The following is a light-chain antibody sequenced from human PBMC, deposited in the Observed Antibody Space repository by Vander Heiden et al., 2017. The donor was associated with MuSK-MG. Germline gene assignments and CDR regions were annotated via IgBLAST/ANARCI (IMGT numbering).Light chain of an antibody. V-gene: IGKV3-15*01. CDR1: QSVSSN. J-gene: IGKJ1*01. CDR2: GAS. CDR3: QQEKNWPRT. Sequence: VLTQSPATLSVSPGERATLSCMASQSVSSNLAWYQQKPGQTPRLLIYGASTRATGIPARSSGSASGTEFTLSISSLKSEDFAVYYCQQEKNWPRTFGQGTKVELK.